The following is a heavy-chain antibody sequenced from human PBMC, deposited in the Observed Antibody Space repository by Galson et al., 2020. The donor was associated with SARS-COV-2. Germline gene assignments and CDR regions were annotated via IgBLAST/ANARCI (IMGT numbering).Heavy chain of an antibody. CDR1: GGSISSGGYS. CDR2: IYYSGST. V-gene: IGHV4-30-4*07. Sequence: SETLSLTCAVSGGSISSGGYSWSWIRQPTGKGLEWIGHIYYSGSTYYNPSLKSRVTISVDTSKNQFSLKLSSVTAADTAMYYCARGHHGSYSDYWGQGSLVTISS. CDR3: ARGHHGSYSDY. J-gene: IGHJ4*02. D-gene: IGHD1-1*01.